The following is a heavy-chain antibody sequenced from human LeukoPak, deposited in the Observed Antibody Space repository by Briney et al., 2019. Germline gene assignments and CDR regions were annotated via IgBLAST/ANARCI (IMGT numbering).Heavy chain of an antibody. CDR3: AKDRAEYYDFWSGYYTGYYFDY. CDR2: ISGNGGST. V-gene: IGHV3-23*01. J-gene: IGHJ4*02. CDR1: GFTFSSYV. Sequence: GGSLRLSCAASGFTFSSYVMSWVRQAPGKGLEWVSAISGNGGSTYYADSVKGRFTISRDNSKNTLYLQMNSLRAEDTAVYYCAKDRAEYYDFWSGYYTGYYFDYWGQGTLVTVSS. D-gene: IGHD3-3*01.